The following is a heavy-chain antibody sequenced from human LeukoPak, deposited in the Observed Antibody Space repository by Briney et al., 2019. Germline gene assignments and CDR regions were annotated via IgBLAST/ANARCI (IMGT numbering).Heavy chain of an antibody. CDR1: GFTFSSNS. Sequence: GGSLRLSCAASGFTFSSNSMNWVRQAPGKGLEWVSYISSSSSTIYYADSVKGRFTISRDNAKNSLYLQMNSLRDEDTAVYYCARDPEFREWSLTFDYWGQGTLVTVSS. V-gene: IGHV3-48*02. CDR2: ISSSSSTI. CDR3: ARDPEFREWSLTFDY. J-gene: IGHJ4*02. D-gene: IGHD3-3*01.